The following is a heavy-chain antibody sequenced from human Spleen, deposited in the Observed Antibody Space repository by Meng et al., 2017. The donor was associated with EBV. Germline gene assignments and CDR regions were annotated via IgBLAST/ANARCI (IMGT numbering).Heavy chain of an antibody. Sequence: QLQLQGSGSGLVKPSETLSLTCDVSGGSITTGGYSWSWIRQPPGKGLEWIGYIYHDGSAYYNPSLRSRVTISEDRSKNQFSLKLSSVTAADTAVYYCARGGQYYYVNWFDPWGQGTLVTVSS. CDR3: ARGGQYYYVNWFDP. J-gene: IGHJ5*02. D-gene: IGHD3-10*02. CDR2: IYHDGSA. CDR1: GGSITTGGYS. V-gene: IGHV4-30-2*01.